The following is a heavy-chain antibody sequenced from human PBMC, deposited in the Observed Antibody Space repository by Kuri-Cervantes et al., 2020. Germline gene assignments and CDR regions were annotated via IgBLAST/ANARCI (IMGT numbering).Heavy chain of an antibody. D-gene: IGHD2-15*01. CDR3: ARLRGECSGGRCYRYYFDY. Sequence: SETLSLTCAVSGGSISSSNWWSWVRQPPGKGLEWIGEIYHSGSTYYNPSLKSRVTISVDTSKNQFSLKLSSVTAADTAVYYCARLRGECSGGRCYRYYFDYWGQGTLVTVSS. CDR1: GGSISSSNW. J-gene: IGHJ4*02. CDR2: IYHSGST. V-gene: IGHV4-4*02.